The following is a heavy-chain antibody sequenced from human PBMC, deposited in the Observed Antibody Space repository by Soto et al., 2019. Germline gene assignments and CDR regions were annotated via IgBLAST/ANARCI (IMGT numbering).Heavy chain of an antibody. V-gene: IGHV3-23*01. CDR2: ISGSSSST. J-gene: IGHJ4*02. CDR3: ARGEMATIWPLAY. Sequence: SLRLSCAASGFTFSSYAMSWVRQAPGKGLEWVSGISGSSSSTHYADSVKGRFTISRDNAENTLYLQMNSLRAEDTAVYYCARGEMATIWPLAYWGQGALVTVSS. CDR1: GFTFSSYA. D-gene: IGHD5-12*01.